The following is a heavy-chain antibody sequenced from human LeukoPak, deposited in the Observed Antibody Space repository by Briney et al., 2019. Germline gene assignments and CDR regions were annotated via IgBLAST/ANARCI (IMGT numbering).Heavy chain of an antibody. J-gene: IGHJ4*02. D-gene: IGHD6-19*01. CDR2: ITSSSTTI. CDR1: GFTFSSYN. Sequence: HPGGSLRLSCAASGFTFSSYNMNWVRQAPGKGLEWVSYITSSSTTIYYADSVKGRFTISRDNSKNTLYLQMNSLRAEDTAVYYCARDQIYGLMEGSGWSFNDYWGQGTLVTVSS. V-gene: IGHV3-48*01. CDR3: ARDQIYGLMEGSGWSFNDY.